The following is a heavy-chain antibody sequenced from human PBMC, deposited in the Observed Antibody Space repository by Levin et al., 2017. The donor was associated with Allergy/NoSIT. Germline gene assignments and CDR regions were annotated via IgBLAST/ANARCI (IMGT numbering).Heavy chain of an antibody. CDR1: GGPLSDFY. CDR3: ARIKYRDFDSFGFDT. CDR2: INDDGAT. Sequence: SETLSLTCAVYGGPLSDFYWSWIRQTPGKGLEWIGEINDDGATNYSPSLKSRVTISLGASTNQFYLKLGSVTAADTGIYFCARIKYRDFDSFGFDTWGQGTPVTVSS. D-gene: IGHD5-12*01. J-gene: IGHJ5*02. V-gene: IGHV4-34*01.